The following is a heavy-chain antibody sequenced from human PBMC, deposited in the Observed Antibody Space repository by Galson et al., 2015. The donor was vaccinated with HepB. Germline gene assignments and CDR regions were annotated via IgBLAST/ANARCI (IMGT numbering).Heavy chain of an antibody. V-gene: IGHV4-39*01. J-gene: IGHJ4*02. Sequence: ETLSLTCTVSGGSISSSYYYWGWIRQPPGKGLEWIGSVYYSGSTDYNPSPKSRVTLSVDTSKNQFSLRMGSVTAADTAVYYCAKQWGGYCSGGNCYPITYWGQGTLVTVTS. CDR1: GGSISSSYYY. D-gene: IGHD2-15*01. CDR2: VYYSGST. CDR3: AKQWGGYCSGGNCYPITY.